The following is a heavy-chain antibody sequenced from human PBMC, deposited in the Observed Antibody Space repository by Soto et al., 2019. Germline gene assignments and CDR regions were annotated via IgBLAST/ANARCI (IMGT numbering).Heavy chain of an antibody. CDR2: LTPILGTA. Sequence: QVQLVQSGAEVKKPGSSVKVSCKASGATFSSYTFAWMRQAPGQGLQWMGRLTPILGTANYAQNFQDRVTISAVKSTRTAYMELRGVISEYPAVYYCPRRIAVAGRSDIGWFDPWAQGAPVTVSS. J-gene: IGHJ5*02. CDR3: PRRIAVAGRSDIGWFDP. D-gene: IGHD6-19*01. V-gene: IGHV1-69*08. CDR1: GATFSSYT.